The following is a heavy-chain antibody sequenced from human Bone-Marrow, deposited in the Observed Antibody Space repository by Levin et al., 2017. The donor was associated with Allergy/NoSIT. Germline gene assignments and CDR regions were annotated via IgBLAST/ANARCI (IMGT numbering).Heavy chain of an antibody. CDR1: GFTFSNAW. CDR2: IRSKTDGGTT. V-gene: IGHV3-15*01. CDR3: TTGVATFDS. D-gene: IGHD2-15*01. Sequence: GESLKISCAASGFTFSNAWLSWVRQAPGMGLEWVGRIRSKTDGGTTDYAAPVKGRFTISRDDSKNTLYLQMNSLKTEDTAVYYCTTGVATFDSWGQGTLVTVSS. J-gene: IGHJ4*02.